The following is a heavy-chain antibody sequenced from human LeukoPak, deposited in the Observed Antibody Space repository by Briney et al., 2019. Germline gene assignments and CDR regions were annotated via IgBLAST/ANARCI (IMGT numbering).Heavy chain of an antibody. D-gene: IGHD6-19*01. CDR3: AHRRSDGWYDFDY. J-gene: IGHJ4*02. CDR1: GFSLSTSGVG. CDR2: IYWDDDK. V-gene: IGHV2-5*02. Sequence: SGPTLVNPTHTLTLTCTFSGFSLSTSGVGVGWIRQPPGKALEWLALIYWDDDKRYIPSLKSRLNVLKDTSKSQLVLRMTNMDPVDTATYYCAHRRSDGWYDFDYWGQGTLVTVSS.